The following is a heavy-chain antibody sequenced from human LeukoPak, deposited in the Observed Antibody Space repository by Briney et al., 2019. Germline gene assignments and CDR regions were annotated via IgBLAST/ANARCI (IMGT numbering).Heavy chain of an antibody. CDR3: ARNHWRYDFWSGYSENWFDP. J-gene: IGHJ5*02. V-gene: IGHV4-59*01. D-gene: IGHD3-3*01. CDR2: IYYSGST. Sequence: SETLSLTCTVSGGSISSYYWSWIRQPPGKGLEWIGYIYYSGSTNYNPSLKSRVTISVDTSKNQFSLKLSSVTTADTAVYYCARNHWRYDFWSGYSENWFDPWGQGTLVTVSS. CDR1: GGSISSYY.